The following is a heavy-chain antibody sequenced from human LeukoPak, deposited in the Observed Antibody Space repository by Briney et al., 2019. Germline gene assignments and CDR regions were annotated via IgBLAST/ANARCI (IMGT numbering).Heavy chain of an antibody. D-gene: IGHD6-13*01. CDR1: GFTFSSYW. V-gene: IGHV3-7*01. J-gene: IGHJ4*02. CDR3: AREFSIAASAPFDY. Sequence: GGSLRLSCAASGFTFSSYWMSWVRQAPGKGLEWVANIKQDGSEKYYVDSVKGRFTISRDNAKNSLYLQMNSLRAEDTAVYYCAREFSIAASAPFDYWGQGTLVTVYS. CDR2: IKQDGSEK.